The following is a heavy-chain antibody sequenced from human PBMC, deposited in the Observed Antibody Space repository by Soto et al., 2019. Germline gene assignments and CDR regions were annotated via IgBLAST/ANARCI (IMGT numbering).Heavy chain of an antibody. D-gene: IGHD1-26*01. J-gene: IGHJ4*02. Sequence: SETLSLTCTVSGGSISSYYWSWIRQPPGKGLEWIGYIYYSGSTNYNPSLKSRVTISVDTSKNQFSLKLSSVTAADTAVYYCARGRGSYYGSLDYWGQGTLVTVSS. CDR2: IYYSGST. CDR3: ARGRGSYYGSLDY. V-gene: IGHV4-59*01. CDR1: GGSISSYY.